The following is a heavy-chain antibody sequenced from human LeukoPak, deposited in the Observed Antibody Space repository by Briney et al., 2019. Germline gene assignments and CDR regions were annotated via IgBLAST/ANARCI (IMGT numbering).Heavy chain of an antibody. D-gene: IGHD3-3*01. V-gene: IGHV3-21*01. CDR2: ISSSSYI. J-gene: IGHJ6*02. CDR1: GFTFSSYS. CDR3: ARDIKGDFWSGYSTYYHGMDV. Sequence: GGSLRLSCAASGFTFSSYSMNWVRQAPGKGLEWVSSISSSSYIYYADSVKGRFTISRDNAKNSLYLQMNSLRAEDTAVYYCARDIKGDFWSGYSTYYHGMDVWGQGTTVTVSS.